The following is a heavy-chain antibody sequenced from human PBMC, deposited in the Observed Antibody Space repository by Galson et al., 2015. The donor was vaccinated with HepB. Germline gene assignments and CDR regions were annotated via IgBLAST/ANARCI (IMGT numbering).Heavy chain of an antibody. CDR3: AKDFARGRDFDWYDPVAY. J-gene: IGHJ4*02. CDR2: ISAPGGST. D-gene: IGHD3-9*01. V-gene: IGHV3-23*01. Sequence: SWVRQAPGKGLEWVSTISAPGGSTYCADSVKGRFTMSRDNVKNILYLQMNSLRADDTAVYYCAKDFARGRDFDWYDPVAYWGQGTLVTVSS.